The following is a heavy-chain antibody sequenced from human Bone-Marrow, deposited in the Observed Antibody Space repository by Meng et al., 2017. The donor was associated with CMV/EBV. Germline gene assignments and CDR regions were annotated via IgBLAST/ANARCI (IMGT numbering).Heavy chain of an antibody. CDR2: ISSSSSYI. Sequence: SCKASGFTFSSYSMNWVRQAPGKGLEWVSSISSSSSYIYYADSVKGRFTISRDNAKNSLYLQMNSLRAEDTAVYYCAKSLATYCADYWGQGTLVTVSS. CDR3: AKSLATYCADY. D-gene: IGHD2-21*01. CDR1: GFTFSSYS. J-gene: IGHJ4*02. V-gene: IGHV3-21*01.